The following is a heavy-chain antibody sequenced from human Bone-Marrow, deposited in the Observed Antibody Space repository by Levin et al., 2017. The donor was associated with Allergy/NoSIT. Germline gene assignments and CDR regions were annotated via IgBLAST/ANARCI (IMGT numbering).Heavy chain of an antibody. V-gene: IGHV3-15*01. Sequence: GGSLRLSCATSGFSFNNAWMTWVRQGPGKGLEWVGRIRGQSDGGTTDYAEPVKGRFTISRDDSKATVFLQMNGLSADDTGIYYCATSNFATWGQGTLVTVSS. CDR1: GFSFNNAW. J-gene: IGHJ5*02. CDR2: IRGQSDGGTT. D-gene: IGHD5-24*01. CDR3: ATSNFAT.